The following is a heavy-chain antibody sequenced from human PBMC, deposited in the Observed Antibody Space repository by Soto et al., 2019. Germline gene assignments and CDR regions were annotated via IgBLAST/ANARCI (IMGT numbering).Heavy chain of an antibody. CDR3: ARGRYYGSGSYFSYYFDY. D-gene: IGHD3-10*01. J-gene: IGHJ4*02. CDR1: GGSISSGGYY. Sequence: SETLSLTCTVSGGSISSGGYYWSWIRQHPGKGLEWIGYIYYSGSTYYNPSLKSRVTISVDTSKNQFSLKLSSVTAADTAVYYCARGRYYGSGSYFSYYFDYWGQGSLVTVSS. CDR2: IYYSGST. V-gene: IGHV4-31*03.